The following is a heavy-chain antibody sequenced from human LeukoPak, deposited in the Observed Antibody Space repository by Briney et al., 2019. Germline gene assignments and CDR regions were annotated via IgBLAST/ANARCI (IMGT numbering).Heavy chain of an antibody. D-gene: IGHD3-10*01. CDR3: ARASSHYYGSGSSIDY. CDR1: GGSISSSSYY. V-gene: IGHV4-39*07. Sequence: SETLSLTCTVSGGSISSSSYYWGWIRQPPGKGLEWIGSIYYSGSTYYNPSLKSRLAISVDTSKNQFSLKLSSVTAADTAVYYCARASSHYYGSGSSIDYWGQGTLVTVSS. CDR2: IYYSGST. J-gene: IGHJ4*02.